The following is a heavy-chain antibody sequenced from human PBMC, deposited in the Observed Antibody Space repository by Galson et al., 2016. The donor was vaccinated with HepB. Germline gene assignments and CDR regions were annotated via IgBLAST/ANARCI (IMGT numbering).Heavy chain of an antibody. J-gene: IGHJ6*01. V-gene: IGHV3-23*01. CDR2: IGGNGSPT. Sequence: LRLSCAASGFTFYNYAMDWVRQAPGGGLEWVAAIGGNGSPTYYADSVRGRFSISRDNSKNTLYLQMNSLRAEDTAVYYCAKVLPYSAGHGMDVRGQGTTVTVSS. CDR3: AKVLPYSAGHGMDV. D-gene: IGHD6-13*01. CDR1: GFTFYNYA.